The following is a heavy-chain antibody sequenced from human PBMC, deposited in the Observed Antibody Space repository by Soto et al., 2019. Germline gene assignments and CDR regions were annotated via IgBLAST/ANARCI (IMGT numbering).Heavy chain of an antibody. CDR2: IYYSGST. J-gene: IGHJ6*02. D-gene: IGHD6-13*01. V-gene: IGHV4-59*01. CDR3: ARDPSSSWYPYYYGMDV. Sequence: QVQLQESGPGLVKPSETLSLTCTVSCGSISSYYWSWIRQPPGKGLEWIGYIYYSGSTNYNPSLKSRVTLSVDTSKNQFSLKLSSVTAADTAVYYCARDPSSSWYPYYYGMDVWGQGTTVTVSS. CDR1: CGSISSYY.